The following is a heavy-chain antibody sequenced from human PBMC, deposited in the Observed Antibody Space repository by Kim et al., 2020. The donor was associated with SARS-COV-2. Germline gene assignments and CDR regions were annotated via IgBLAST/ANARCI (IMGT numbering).Heavy chain of an antibody. CDR1: GGTFSSFA. Sequence: SVKVSCKASGGTFSSFAITWVRQAPGQGLEWMGGIIPIFDTANYAQKFQGRVTITADESTSTAYMELSSLRSEDTAVYYCARLVVAELYYFDYWGQGTLVTVSS. CDR2: IIPIFDTA. J-gene: IGHJ4*02. CDR3: ARLVVAELYYFDY. V-gene: IGHV1-69*13. D-gene: IGHD2-15*01.